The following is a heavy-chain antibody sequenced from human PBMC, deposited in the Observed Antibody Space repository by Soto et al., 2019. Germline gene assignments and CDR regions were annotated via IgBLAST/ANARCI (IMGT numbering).Heavy chain of an antibody. Sequence: ASVKVSCKASGYTFTSYAMHWVRQAPGQRLEWMGWINAGNGNTKYSQKFQGRVTITRDTSASTAYMELSSLRSEDTAVYYCARDTVYYDFWSGYYHYMDVWGKGTTVTVSS. CDR2: INAGNGNT. D-gene: IGHD3-3*01. J-gene: IGHJ6*03. CDR1: GYTFTSYA. V-gene: IGHV1-3*01. CDR3: ARDTVYYDFWSGYYHYMDV.